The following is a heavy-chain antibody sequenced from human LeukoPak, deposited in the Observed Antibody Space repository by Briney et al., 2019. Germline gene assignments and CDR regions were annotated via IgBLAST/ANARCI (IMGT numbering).Heavy chain of an antibody. Sequence: GGSLRLSCAASGFTFEEYGMHWVRQAPGKGLEYVSAINSNGGRTYYADSVKGRFTISRDNSKNTLFLQMSSLRVEDTAVYYCVKDLYYDNSGYYSGAFDYWGQGTLVTVSS. J-gene: IGHJ4*02. D-gene: IGHD3-22*01. CDR1: GFTFEEYG. CDR2: INSNGGRT. CDR3: VKDLYYDNSGYYSGAFDY. V-gene: IGHV3-64D*06.